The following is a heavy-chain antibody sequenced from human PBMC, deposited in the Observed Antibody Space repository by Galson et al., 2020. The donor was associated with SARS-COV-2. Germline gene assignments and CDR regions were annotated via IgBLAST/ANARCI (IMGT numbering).Heavy chain of an antibody. CDR2: IYSSGSA. D-gene: IGHD3-3*01. V-gene: IGHV4-61*09. Sequence: SETLSLTCTVSGASVTGTTYYWNWIRQPAGKGLEWIGHIYSSGSANYNPSLKSRATISVDTSKSHFSLKPSSVTAADTAVYYCAGYDFWSASYSWGRGTLVTVSS. J-gene: IGHJ4*02. CDR3: AGYDFWSASYS. CDR1: GASVTGTTYY.